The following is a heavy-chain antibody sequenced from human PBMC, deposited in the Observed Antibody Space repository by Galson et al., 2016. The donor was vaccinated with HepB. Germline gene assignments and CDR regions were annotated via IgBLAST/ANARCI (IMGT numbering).Heavy chain of an antibody. J-gene: IGHJ4*02. CDR3: ARGSHYYDSSGPFAY. CDR1: GGTFSSYA. Sequence: SVKVSCKAPGGTFSSYAISWVRQAPGQGLEWMGRIIPIFATANYAQRFHGRVTITADESTSTAYMELSSLRSEDTAVYYCARGSHYYDSSGPFAYWGQGTLVTVSS. CDR2: IIPIFATA. V-gene: IGHV1-69*13. D-gene: IGHD3-22*01.